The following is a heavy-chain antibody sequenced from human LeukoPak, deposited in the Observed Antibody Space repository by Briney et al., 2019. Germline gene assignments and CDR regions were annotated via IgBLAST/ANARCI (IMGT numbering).Heavy chain of an antibody. V-gene: IGHV3-7*04. CDR1: GFTFSSYW. CDR3: AKDIEPAGLFLDY. J-gene: IGHJ4*02. CDR2: IKYDGSEK. Sequence: GGSLRLSCAASGFTFSSYWMTWVRQAPGKGLEWVANIKYDGSEKDYMDSVKGRFTISRDNAKNSLYLQMNSLRAEDTAVYYRAKDIEPAGLFLDYWGQGTLVTVSS. D-gene: IGHD6-13*01.